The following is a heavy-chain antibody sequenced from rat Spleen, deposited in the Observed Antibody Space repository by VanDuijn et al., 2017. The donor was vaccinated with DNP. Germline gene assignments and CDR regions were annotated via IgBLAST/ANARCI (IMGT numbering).Heavy chain of an antibody. Sequence: EVQLVESGGGLVQPGGSMKLSCAASGFIFSNYYMAWVRQAPTKGLEWVATINYDGSNTNYRDSVKGRFTISRDNAKNTQYLQMDSLRSEDTATYYCARGNSGFTYWGQGTLVTVSS. J-gene: IGHJ3*01. CDR1: GFIFSNYY. V-gene: IGHV5-25*01. CDR3: ARGNSGFTY. CDR2: INYDGSNT. D-gene: IGHD4-3*01.